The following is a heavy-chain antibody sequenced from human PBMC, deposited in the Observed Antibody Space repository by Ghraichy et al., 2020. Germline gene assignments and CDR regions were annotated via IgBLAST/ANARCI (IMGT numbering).Heavy chain of an antibody. D-gene: IGHD6-13*01. Sequence: SETLSLTCAVYGGSFSGYYWSWIRQPPGKGLEWIGEINHSGSTNYNPSLKSRVTISVDTSKNQFSLKLSSVTAADTAVYYCARGRPGYSSSPAYGTRPRNRGYFDYWGQGTLVTVSS. CDR1: GGSFSGYY. V-gene: IGHV4-34*01. J-gene: IGHJ4*02. CDR3: ARGRPGYSSSPAYGTRPRNRGYFDY. CDR2: INHSGST.